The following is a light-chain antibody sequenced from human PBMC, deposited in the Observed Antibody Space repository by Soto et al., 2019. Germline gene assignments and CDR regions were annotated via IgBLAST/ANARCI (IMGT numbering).Light chain of an antibody. CDR2: DVS. CDR1: QDIRGA. J-gene: IGKJ5*01. V-gene: IGKV1-13*02. Sequence: AIQLTQSPSSLSASVGDRVTITCRASQDIRGALAWYEQKPGNAPKLLIFDVSTLQSGVPSRFSGSGSGTDFTLTISSLQPEDFGTYYCQQFNTYPLTLGQGTRLEIK. CDR3: QQFNTYPLT.